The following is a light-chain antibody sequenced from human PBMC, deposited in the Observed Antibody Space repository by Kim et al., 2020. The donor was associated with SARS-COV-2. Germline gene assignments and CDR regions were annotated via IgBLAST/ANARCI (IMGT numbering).Light chain of an antibody. V-gene: IGLV2-14*03. CDR3: SSYTSSSTNYV. CDR2: DVS. CDR1: GSDVGGYNY. Sequence: QSITISCTGTGSDVGGYNYVSWYQQHPGKAPKLMIYDVSNRPSGVSNRFSGSKSGNTASLTISGLQAEDEADYYCSSYTSSSTNYVFGTGTKVTVL. J-gene: IGLJ1*01.